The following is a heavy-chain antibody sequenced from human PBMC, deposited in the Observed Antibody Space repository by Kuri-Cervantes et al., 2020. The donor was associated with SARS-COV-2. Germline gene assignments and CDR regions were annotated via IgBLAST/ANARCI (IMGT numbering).Heavy chain of an antibody. V-gene: IGHV1-69*13. J-gene: IGHJ4*02. D-gene: IGHD2-2*02. CDR3: ARDRCSSTSCYRLAGDLDY. CDR1: GGTFSSYA. CDR2: IIPIFGTA. Sequence: SVKVSCKASGGTFSSYAISWVRQAPGQGLEWMGRIIPIFGTANYAQKFQGRVTITADESTSTAYMGLSSLRSEDTAVYYCARDRCSSTSCYRLAGDLDYWGQGTLVTVSS.